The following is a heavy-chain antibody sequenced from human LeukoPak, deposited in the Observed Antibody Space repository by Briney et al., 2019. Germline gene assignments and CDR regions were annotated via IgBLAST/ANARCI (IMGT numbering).Heavy chain of an antibody. V-gene: IGHV1-3*01. J-gene: IGHJ4*02. D-gene: IGHD6-19*01. CDR2: INAGNGNT. Sequence: ASVKVSCKASGYTFTSYAMHWVRQAPGQRLEWMGWINAGNGNTKYSQKLQGRVTMTTDTSTSTAYMELRSLRSDDTAVYYCARNIQWLGQYYFDYWGQGTLVTVSS. CDR3: ARNIQWLGQYYFDY. CDR1: GYTFTSYA.